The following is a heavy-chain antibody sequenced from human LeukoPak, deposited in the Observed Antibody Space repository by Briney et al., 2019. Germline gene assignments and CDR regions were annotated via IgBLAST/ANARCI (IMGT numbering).Heavy chain of an antibody. CDR3: ARGDDKGYCSGGSCYDNWFDP. J-gene: IGHJ5*02. V-gene: IGHV1-18*01. D-gene: IGHD2-15*01. CDR1: GYTFTTSG. Sequence: ASVTVSCKASGYTFTTSGISWVRRAPGQGLEWMGWISPYNGNTNYAQKFQGRVTMTTDTSTSTAYMELSRLRSDDTAVYYCARGDDKGYCSGGSCYDNWFDPWGQGTLVTVSS. CDR2: ISPYNGNT.